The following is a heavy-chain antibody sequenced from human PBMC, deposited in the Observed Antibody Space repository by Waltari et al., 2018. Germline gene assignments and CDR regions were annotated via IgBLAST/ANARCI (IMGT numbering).Heavy chain of an antibody. CDR1: GYTFTTSY. V-gene: IGHV1-46*01. J-gene: IGHJ4*02. CDR2: INPNDESV. D-gene: IGHD4-17*01. CDR3: ARDDHRSRGEYGRLVDF. Sequence: VKLLQSGAEVMTPGRSVDICCKTSGYTFTTSYIHSIRPAPGQGPEWMGIINPNDESVTYAQKFQDRVTMTSDTSTNTVCMELRGLTSDATAIYFCARDDHRSRGEYGRLVDFGGQGTPVTVSS.